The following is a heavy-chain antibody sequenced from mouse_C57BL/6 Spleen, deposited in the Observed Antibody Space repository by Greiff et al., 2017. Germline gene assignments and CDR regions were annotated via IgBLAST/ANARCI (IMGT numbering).Heavy chain of an antibody. J-gene: IGHJ1*03. CDR1: GYTFTSYW. Sequence: QVKLQQPGAELVMPGASVKLSCKASGYTFTSYWMHWVKQRPGQGLEWIGEIDPSDSYTNYNQKFQGKSTLTVDKSSSTAYMQLSSLTSEDSAVYYCARHDGYYWYFDVWGTGTTVTVSS. D-gene: IGHD2-3*01. V-gene: IGHV1-69*01. CDR3: ARHDGYYWYFDV. CDR2: IDPSDSYT.